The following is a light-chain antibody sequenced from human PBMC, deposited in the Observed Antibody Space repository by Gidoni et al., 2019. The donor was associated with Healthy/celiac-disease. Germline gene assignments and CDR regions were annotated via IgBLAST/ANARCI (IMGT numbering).Light chain of an antibody. CDR2: DAS. Sequence: ETVLTQSPATLSLSPGERATLSCGASQSVSSSYLAWYQQKPVLAPRLLIYDASSRATGIPDRFSCSGSGTDFTLTISRLEPEDFAVYYCQQYDNSPTFGQGTKVEIK. J-gene: IGKJ1*01. CDR1: QSVSSSY. V-gene: IGKV3D-20*01. CDR3: QQYDNSPT.